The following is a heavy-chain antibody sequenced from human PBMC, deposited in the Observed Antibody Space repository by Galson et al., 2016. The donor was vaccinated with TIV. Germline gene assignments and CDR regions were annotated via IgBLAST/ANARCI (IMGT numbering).Heavy chain of an antibody. V-gene: IGHV3-9*01. CDR2: IAWNSDKI. D-gene: IGHD6-13*01. CDR1: GLTFDDYS. CDR3: VKGAGRYSRSWYFDY. J-gene: IGHJ4*02. Sequence: SLRLSCAASGLTFDDYSMHWVRQGPGKGLEWVAGIAWNSDKIAYADSVKGRFTISRDNAKNSLYLQMSSLRAEDTALYYCVKGAGRYSRSWYFDYWGQGTLVTVSS.